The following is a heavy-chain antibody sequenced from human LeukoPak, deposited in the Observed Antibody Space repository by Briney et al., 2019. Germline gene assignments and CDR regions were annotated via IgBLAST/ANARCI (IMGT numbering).Heavy chain of an antibody. V-gene: IGHV3-48*01. J-gene: IGHJ4*02. CDR3: ARDFSYYDFWSGYLINSDY. CDR2: ISSSSSTI. CDR1: GFTFSSYS. Sequence: GGSLRLSCAASGFTFSSYSMNWVRQAPGKGLEWVSYISSSSSTIYYADSVKGRLTISRDNAKNSLYLQMNSLGAEDTAVYYCARDFSYYDFWSGYLINSDYWGQGTLVTVSS. D-gene: IGHD3-3*01.